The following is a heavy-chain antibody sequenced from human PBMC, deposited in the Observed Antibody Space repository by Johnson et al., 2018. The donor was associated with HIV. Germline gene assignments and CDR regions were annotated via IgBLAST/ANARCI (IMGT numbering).Heavy chain of an antibody. CDR3: AREDPREFHGYGGDGFDI. CDR2: SNSDGSST. Sequence: VQLVESGGGLVQPGGSLRLSCAASGFIFSRSWMHWVRQVPGKGLVWVSRSNSDGSSTTYADSVKDRFTIYRDKAKNTPHLQMNSLRAEDTALYYCAREDPREFHGYGGDGFDIWGQGTMVTVAS. J-gene: IGHJ3*02. CDR1: GFIFSRSW. D-gene: IGHD3-16*01. V-gene: IGHV3-74*01.